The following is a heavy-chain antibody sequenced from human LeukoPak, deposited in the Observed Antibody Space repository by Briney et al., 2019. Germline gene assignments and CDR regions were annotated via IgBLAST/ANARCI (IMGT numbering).Heavy chain of an antibody. CDR1: GFTFRNYW. J-gene: IGHJ6*04. V-gene: IGHV3-7*01. Sequence: GGSLRLSCAASGFTFRNYWMSWVRQAPGKGLEWVANIKQDGSEKYYVDSVKGRFTISRDNAKNSLYLQMNSLRAEDTAVYYCAELGITMIGGVWGKGTTVTISS. CDR3: AELGITMIGGV. D-gene: IGHD3-10*02. CDR2: IKQDGSEK.